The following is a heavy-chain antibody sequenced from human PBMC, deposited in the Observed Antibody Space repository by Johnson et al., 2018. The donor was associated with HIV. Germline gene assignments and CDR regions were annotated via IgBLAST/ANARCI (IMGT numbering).Heavy chain of an antibody. J-gene: IGHJ3*02. V-gene: IGHV3-73*02. D-gene: IGHD4-11*01. CDR2: IRSKVNTYAT. CDR1: GFTFSGSA. Sequence: VQLVESGGGLVQPGGSLKFSCAASGFTFSGSAMNWVRQASGKGLEWVGRIRSKVNTYATAYAASVKGRFIISREDSKNTVYLQMNSLKTEDTAVYYCTTPITVTYAFDIWGQGTMVTVSS. CDR3: TTPITVTYAFDI.